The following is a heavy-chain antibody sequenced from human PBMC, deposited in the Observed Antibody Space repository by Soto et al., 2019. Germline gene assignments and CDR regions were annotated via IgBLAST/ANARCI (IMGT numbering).Heavy chain of an antibody. Sequence: GGSLRLSCAASGFTFSSYAMHWVRQAPGKGLEWVAVISYDGSNKYYADSVKGRFTISRDNSKNTLYLQMNSLRAEDTAVYYCARGDQGDYFDYWGQGTLVTVSS. CDR2: ISYDGSNK. J-gene: IGHJ4*02. V-gene: IGHV3-30-3*01. CDR1: GFTFSSYA. CDR3: ARGDQGDYFDY. D-gene: IGHD2-2*01.